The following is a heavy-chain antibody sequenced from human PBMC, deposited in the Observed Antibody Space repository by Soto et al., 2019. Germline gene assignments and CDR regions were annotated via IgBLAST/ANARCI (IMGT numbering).Heavy chain of an antibody. Sequence: PSETLSLTCAVYGGSFSGYYWSWIRQPPGKGLEWIEEINHSGSTNYNPSLKRRVTISVDTSKNQFSLKLSSVTAADRAVYYWARGMERRITFFVVVMFSNWFDPWGQGTMVTVSS. CDR2: INHSGST. V-gene: IGHV4-34*01. CDR3: ARGMERRITFFVVVMFSNWFDP. CDR1: GGSFSGYY. D-gene: IGHD3-3*01. J-gene: IGHJ5*02.